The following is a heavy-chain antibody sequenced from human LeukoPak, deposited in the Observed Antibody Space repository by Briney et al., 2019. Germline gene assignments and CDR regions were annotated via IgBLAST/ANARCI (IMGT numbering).Heavy chain of an antibody. V-gene: IGHV3-33*01. CDR3: ARDWGEGFFSMAFDI. CDR2: IWYDGSNK. D-gene: IGHD3-16*01. CDR1: GFSFSSYG. Sequence: TGGSLRLSCAASGFSFSSYGMHWVRQAPGKGPEWVAVIWYDGSNKYYEDSVKGRFTISRDNSKNTLYLQMNSLRAEDTAVYYCARDWGEGFFSMAFDIWGQGTMVTVTS. J-gene: IGHJ3*02.